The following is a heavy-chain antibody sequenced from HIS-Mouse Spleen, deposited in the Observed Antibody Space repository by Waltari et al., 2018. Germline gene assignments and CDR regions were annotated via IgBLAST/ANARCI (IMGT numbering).Heavy chain of an antibody. J-gene: IGHJ5*02. CDR3: ARGSGRWELLLPNWFDP. V-gene: IGHV1-2*02. Sequence: QVQLVQSGAEVKKPGASVKVSCKASGYTFTGYYMHWVRQAPGQGLEWMGWINHNSGGTNYAQKFQGRVTMTRDTSISTAYMELSRLRSDDTAVYYCARGSGRWELLLPNWFDPWGQGTLVTVSS. D-gene: IGHD1-26*01. CDR2: INHNSGGT. CDR1: GYTFTGYY.